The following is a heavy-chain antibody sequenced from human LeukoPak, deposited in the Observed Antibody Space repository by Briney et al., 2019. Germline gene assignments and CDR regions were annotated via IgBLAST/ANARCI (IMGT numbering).Heavy chain of an antibody. CDR3: ARDMDVGATFDY. D-gene: IGHD1-26*01. V-gene: IGHV1-18*01. Sequence: GASVKVSCKASGYSFTSYGISWVRQAPGQGLEWVGWISAYNGNTNYAQKLQGRVTMTTDTSTSTAYMELRSLRSDDTAVYYCARDMDVGATFDYWAREPWSPSPQ. CDR1: GYSFTSYG. CDR2: ISAYNGNT. J-gene: IGHJ4*02.